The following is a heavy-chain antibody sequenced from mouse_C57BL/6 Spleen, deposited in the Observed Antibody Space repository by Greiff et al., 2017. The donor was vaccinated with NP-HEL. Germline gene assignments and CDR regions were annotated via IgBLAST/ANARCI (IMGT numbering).Heavy chain of an antibody. CDR1: GYTFTSYG. V-gene: IGHV1-81*01. Sequence: VKLMESGAELARPGASVKLSCKASGYTFTSYGISWVKQRTGQGLEWIGEIYPRSGNTYYNEKFKGKATLTADKSSSTAYMELRSLTSEDSAVYFCARDEGLRPWFAYWGQGTLVTVSA. D-gene: IGHD2-4*01. CDR2: IYPRSGNT. J-gene: IGHJ3*01. CDR3: ARDEGLRPWFAY.